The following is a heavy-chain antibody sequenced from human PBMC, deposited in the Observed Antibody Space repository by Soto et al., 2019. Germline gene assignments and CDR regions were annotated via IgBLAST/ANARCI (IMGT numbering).Heavy chain of an antibody. D-gene: IGHD3-3*01. CDR3: ARSKAHDFWSGWDYYYGMDV. V-gene: IGHV1-69*12. J-gene: IGHJ6*02. CDR2: IIPIFGTA. CDR1: GGTFSSYA. Sequence: QVQLVQSGAEVKKPGSSVKVSCKASGGTFSSYAISWVRQAPGQGLEWMGGIIPIFGTANYAQKFQGRVTITADESTSRAYMELSSLRSEDTAVYYCARSKAHDFWSGWDYYYGMDVWGQGTTVTVSS.